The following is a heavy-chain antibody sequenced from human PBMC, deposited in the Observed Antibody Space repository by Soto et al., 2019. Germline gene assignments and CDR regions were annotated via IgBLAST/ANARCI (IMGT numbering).Heavy chain of an antibody. J-gene: IGHJ4*01. CDR1: GDSFSSYY. Sequence: SETLSLTCAAHGDSFSSYYWTWIRQPPGKGQERSAEITEGGTTHYSPSLKSRVSVAVDSSKRQFSLSQSAVTAAHTAMCCGGRGADAMLSSKCDYWSQGCLGAVCS. CDR2: ITEGGTT. CDR3: GRGADAMLSSKCDY. V-gene: IGHV4-34*01. D-gene: IGHD2-8*01.